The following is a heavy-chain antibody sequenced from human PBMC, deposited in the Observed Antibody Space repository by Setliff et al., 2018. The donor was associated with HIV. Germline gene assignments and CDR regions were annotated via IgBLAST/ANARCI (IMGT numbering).Heavy chain of an antibody. J-gene: IGHJ4*02. CDR1: GESFNTDF. V-gene: IGHV4-34*01. Sequence: SETLSLTCAVDGESFNTDFWSWIRQPQGKGLEWIGQTNQSGSTIYNPSLRSRVTISIGTSKNQFSFNLSSVTEADTAVYYWATGLKKAPDYWGQGSLVTVSS. CDR2: TNQSGST. CDR3: ATGLKKAPDY.